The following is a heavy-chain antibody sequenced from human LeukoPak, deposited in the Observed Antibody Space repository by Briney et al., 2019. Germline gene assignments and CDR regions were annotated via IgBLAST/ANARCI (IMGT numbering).Heavy chain of an antibody. CDR1: GFPFSRYT. CDR2: ISSSSGYI. V-gene: IGHV3-21*01. J-gene: IGHJ5*02. Sequence: GGSLRLSCAASGFPFSRYTMNWVRQAPGKGLEWVSSISSSSGYIYYADSVKGRFTISRDNAKNSLYLQMNSLRAEDTAVYYCARDLPDGSSWYAVNWFDPWGQGTLVTVSS. D-gene: IGHD6-13*01. CDR3: ARDLPDGSSWYAVNWFDP.